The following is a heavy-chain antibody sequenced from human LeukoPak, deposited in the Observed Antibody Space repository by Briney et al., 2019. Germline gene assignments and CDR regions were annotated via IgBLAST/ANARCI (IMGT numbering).Heavy chain of an antibody. V-gene: IGHV1-2*02. J-gene: IGHJ4*02. CDR2: INPNSGGT. CDR3: ARDLYGGTSATFDY. D-gene: IGHD4-23*01. CDR1: GYTFTCYY. Sequence: GASVKVSCKASGYTFTCYYMHWVRQAPGQGLEWMGWINPNSGGTYYAQKFQGRVTMISDTSISTAYMELSRLRSDNTAVYYCARDLYGGTSATFDYWGQGTLVTVSS.